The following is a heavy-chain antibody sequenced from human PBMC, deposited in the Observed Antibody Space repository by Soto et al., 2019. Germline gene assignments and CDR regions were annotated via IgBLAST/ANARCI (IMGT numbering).Heavy chain of an antibody. V-gene: IGHV3-7*01. Sequence: EVQRVESGGGLVQPGGSLRLSCEASAFTLSSYWMSWVRQAPGKGLEWVADIKPDGSEKYYVDSVKGRFTISRDNTKNSLYLQMSTLRPEDTAIYYCARDYEFGFDIWGQGTLVTVSS. CDR2: IKPDGSEK. J-gene: IGHJ3*02. CDR1: AFTLSSYW. D-gene: IGHD3-22*01. CDR3: ARDYEFGFDI.